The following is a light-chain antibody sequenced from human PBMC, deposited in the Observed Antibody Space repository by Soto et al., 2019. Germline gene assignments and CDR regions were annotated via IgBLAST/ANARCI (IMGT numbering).Light chain of an antibody. CDR2: DDS. J-gene: IGLJ1*01. CDR1: NIGRKS. CDR3: QVWDSNNDHYV. Sequence: SYELTQPPSVSVAPGQTARIACGRNNIGRKSVHWYQERPGQAPVLVVYDDSDRPSGIPERFSGSNFGNTATLTISRVEAGDEADYYCQVWDSNNDHYVFGTGTKVTVL. V-gene: IGLV3-21*02.